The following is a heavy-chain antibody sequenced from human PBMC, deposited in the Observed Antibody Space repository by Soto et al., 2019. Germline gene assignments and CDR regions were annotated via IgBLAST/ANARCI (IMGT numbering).Heavy chain of an antibody. CDR3: AKSGSTSGNYYYYYYMDV. V-gene: IGHV3-9*01. J-gene: IGHJ6*03. Sequence: DVQLVESGGGLVQPGRSLRLSCAASGFTFDDYAMHWVRQAPGKGLEWVSGISWNSGSIGYADSVKGRFTISRDNAKNSLYLQMNSLRAEDTALYYCAKSGSTSGNYYYYYYMDVWGKGTTVTVSS. D-gene: IGHD2-2*01. CDR1: GFTFDDYA. CDR2: ISWNSGSI.